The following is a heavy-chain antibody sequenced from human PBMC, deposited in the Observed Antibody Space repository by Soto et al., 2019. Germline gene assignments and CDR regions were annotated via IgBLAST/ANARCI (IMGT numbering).Heavy chain of an antibody. Sequence: QVQLVESGGGVVQPGRSLRLSCAASGFTFSSYGMHWVRQAPGKGLEWVAVISYDGSNKYYADSVKGRFTISRDNSKNTLYLQMNSLRAEDTAVYYCAKSSAMDYGMDVWGQGTTVTVSS. CDR2: ISYDGSNK. CDR1: GFTFSSYG. D-gene: IGHD5-18*01. V-gene: IGHV3-30*18. J-gene: IGHJ6*02. CDR3: AKSSAMDYGMDV.